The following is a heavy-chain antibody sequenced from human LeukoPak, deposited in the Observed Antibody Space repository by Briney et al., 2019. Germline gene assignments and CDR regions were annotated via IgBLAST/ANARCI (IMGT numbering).Heavy chain of an antibody. V-gene: IGHV3-7*01. J-gene: IGHJ4*02. CDR3: ARHLSGITGYTYGRGIDY. D-gene: IGHD5-18*01. CDR2: LKKDESEK. CDR1: GFTLRCYW. Sequence: GGSLRLSCAASGFTLRCYWMSWVRQAPGKGLEWVANLKKDESEKYYVDSVKGRFTISRDNAKTSLYLQMNSLRAEDTAVYYCARHLSGITGYTYGRGIDYWGQGTLVTVSS.